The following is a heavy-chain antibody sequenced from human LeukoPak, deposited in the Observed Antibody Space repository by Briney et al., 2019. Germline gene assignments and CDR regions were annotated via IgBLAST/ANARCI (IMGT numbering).Heavy chain of an antibody. J-gene: IGHJ4*02. CDR3: ATKSGYSCGYGVDY. CDR1: GGTFSSYA. D-gene: IGHD5-18*01. Sequence: GASVKVSCKASGGTFSSYAISWVRQAPGQGLEWMGRIIPILGIANYAQKFQGRVTITADKSTSTAYMELSSLRSEDTAVYYCATKSGYSCGYGVDYWGQGTLVTVSS. CDR2: IIPILGIA. V-gene: IGHV1-69*04.